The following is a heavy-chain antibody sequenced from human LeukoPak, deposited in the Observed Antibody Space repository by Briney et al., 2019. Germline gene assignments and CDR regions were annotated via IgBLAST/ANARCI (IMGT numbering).Heavy chain of an antibody. CDR3: AKDRALQDYGDYAIDY. Sequence: GGSLRLSCAASGFAFSSYAMSWVRQAPGKGLEWVSAISGSGGSTYYADSVKGRFTISRDNSKNTLYLQMNSLRAEDTAVYYCAKDRALQDYGDYAIDYWGQGTLVTVSS. D-gene: IGHD4-17*01. J-gene: IGHJ4*02. CDR1: GFAFSSYA. CDR2: ISGSGGST. V-gene: IGHV3-23*01.